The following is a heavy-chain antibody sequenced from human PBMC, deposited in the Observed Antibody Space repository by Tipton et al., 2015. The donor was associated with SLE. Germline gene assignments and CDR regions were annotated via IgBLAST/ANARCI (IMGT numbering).Heavy chain of an antibody. D-gene: IGHD2-15*01. V-gene: IGHV4-61*02. Sequence: TLSLTCTVSGDSINSGLYYWSWLRQPAGKGLEWIGRTSPSGSTNYNPSLRRRVAISVDTSKNEFSVRLSSVTAADAAVYYCAREACSGWNCWFLYWGQGAMVTVSS. J-gene: IGHJ4*02. CDR1: GDSINSGLYY. CDR2: TSPSGST. CDR3: AREACSGWNCWFLY.